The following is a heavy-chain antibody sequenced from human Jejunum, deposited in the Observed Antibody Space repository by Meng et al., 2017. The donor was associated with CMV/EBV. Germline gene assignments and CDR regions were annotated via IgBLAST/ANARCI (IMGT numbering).Heavy chain of an antibody. J-gene: IGHJ4*02. CDR3: SRAARSATGVFDY. V-gene: IGHV4-39*07. D-gene: IGHD2-15*01. CDR2: VHYAGGT. CDR1: GGSRRTESCH. Sequence: GGSRRTESCHWGWIRQAPGKGLEWIGRVHYAGGTYLKPSLKSRVTVSADPSNSRFSLRVNSLTAADTAVYYCSRAARSATGVFDYWGQGILVTVSS.